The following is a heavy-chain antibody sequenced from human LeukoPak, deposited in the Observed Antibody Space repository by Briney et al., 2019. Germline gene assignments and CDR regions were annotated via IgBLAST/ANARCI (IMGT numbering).Heavy chain of an antibody. D-gene: IGHD3-9*01. V-gene: IGHV1-8*01. J-gene: IGHJ6*03. CDR2: MNPNSGNT. CDR3: ARARGLYYDILTGPRYYYYYYMDV. Sequence: ASVKVSCKGSGYTFTSYDINWVRQATGQGLEWMGWMNPNSGNTGYAQKFQGRVTMTRDTSISTAYMELSSLRSEDTAVYYCARARGLYYDILTGPRYYYYYYMDVWGKGTTVTISS. CDR1: GYTFTSYD.